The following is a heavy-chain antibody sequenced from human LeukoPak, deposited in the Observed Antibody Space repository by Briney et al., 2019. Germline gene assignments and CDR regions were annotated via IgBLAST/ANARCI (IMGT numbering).Heavy chain of an antibody. J-gene: IGHJ3*02. Sequence: PGGSLRLSCAASGFTFSSYAMHWVRQAPGKGLEWAAVILYDGSNKYYADSVKGRFTISRDNSKNTLYLQMNSLRAEDTAVYYCARGGDIVVVPAAFGIWGQGTMVTVPS. CDR1: GFTFSSYA. CDR2: ILYDGSNK. V-gene: IGHV3-30-3*01. CDR3: ARGGDIVVVPAAFGI. D-gene: IGHD2-2*01.